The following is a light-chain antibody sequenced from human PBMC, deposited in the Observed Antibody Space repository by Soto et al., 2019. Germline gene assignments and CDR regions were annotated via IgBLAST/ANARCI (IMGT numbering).Light chain of an antibody. CDR1: QSVSSY. CDR2: DSS. J-gene: IGKJ4*01. V-gene: IGKV3-11*01. Sequence: EIVLTQSPATLSLSPGERATLSCRASQSVSSYLAWYQQKPGQAPRILIYDSSNRATGIPARFIGSGSGTDFTLTISSLEPDDFAVYYCQQRSDWPSTVGGGTKVQIK. CDR3: QQRSDWPST.